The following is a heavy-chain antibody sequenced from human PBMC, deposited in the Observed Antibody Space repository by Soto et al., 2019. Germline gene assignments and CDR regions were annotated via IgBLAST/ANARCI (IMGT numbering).Heavy chain of an antibody. CDR2: IWYDGSNK. CDR1: GFTFSSYG. J-gene: IGHJ4*02. Sequence: QVQLVESGGGVVQPGRSLRLSCAASGFTFSSYGMHWVRQAPGKGREWVAVIWYDGSNKYYADSVKGRFTISRDNSKNTLYLQMNSLRADDTAVYYCARSVVPAAIWISIDYWGQGTLVTVSS. V-gene: IGHV3-33*01. CDR3: ARSVVPAAIWISIDY. D-gene: IGHD2-2*02.